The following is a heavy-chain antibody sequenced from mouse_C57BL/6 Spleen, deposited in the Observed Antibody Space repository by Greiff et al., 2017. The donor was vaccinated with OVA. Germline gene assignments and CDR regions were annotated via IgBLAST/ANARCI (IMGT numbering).Heavy chain of an antibody. CDR1: GFTFSDYG. CDR3: ARGVTTTGHYFDY. D-gene: IGHD2-2*01. Sequence: EVKLMESGGGLVKPGGSLKLSCAASGFTFSDYGMHWVRQAPEKGLEWVAYISSGSSTIYYADTVKGRFTISRDNAKNTLFLQMTSLRSEDTAMYYCARGVTTTGHYFDYWGQGTTLTVSS. J-gene: IGHJ2*01. V-gene: IGHV5-17*01. CDR2: ISSGSSTI.